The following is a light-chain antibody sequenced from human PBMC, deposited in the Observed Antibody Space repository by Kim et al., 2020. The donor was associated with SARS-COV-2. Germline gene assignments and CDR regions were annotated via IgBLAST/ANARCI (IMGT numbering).Light chain of an antibody. CDR1: QSVSTY. Sequence: LSPGERATRSCRASQSVSTYLAWYQQRPGQAPRLLIYDASNRATGIPARFSGSESGTDFTLTISSLEPEDFAVYYCQQRSKWPLTFGQGTKVEIK. CDR2: DAS. V-gene: IGKV3-11*01. J-gene: IGKJ1*01. CDR3: QQRSKWPLT.